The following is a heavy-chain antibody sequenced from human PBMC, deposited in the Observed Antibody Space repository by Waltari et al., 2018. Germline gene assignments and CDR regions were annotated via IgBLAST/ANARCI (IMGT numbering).Heavy chain of an antibody. CDR3: ARDTWVGRNWDDRGRWFDP. J-gene: IGHJ5*02. D-gene: IGHD1-20*01. CDR2: ISYDGNTK. V-gene: IGHV3-30-3*01. Sequence: QKRLVESGGGFVLTGKSLRLSCAASGFTFTSHAMHWVRQSAGKGLEWVALISYDGNTKYYADSVKGLFTISRDDSNNTLFLQMDNVRPEDTAIYHCARDTWVGRNWDDRGRWFDPWGQGTLVTVSS. CDR1: GFTFTSHA.